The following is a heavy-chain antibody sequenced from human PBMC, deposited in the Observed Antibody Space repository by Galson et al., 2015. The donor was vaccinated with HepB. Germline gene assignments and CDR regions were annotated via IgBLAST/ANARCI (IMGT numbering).Heavy chain of an antibody. CDR2: IHNSGST. CDR3: SREGAFGETP. CDR1: GGSISTYY. J-gene: IGHJ5*02. Sequence: LSLTCTVSGGSISTYYWSWIRQPPGKGLEWIGHIHNSGSTNYNPSLKSRVTISVDASKNQFSLKLSSVTTADTAVYYCSREGAFGETPWGQGTLVTVSS. D-gene: IGHD3-10*01. V-gene: IGHV4-59*01.